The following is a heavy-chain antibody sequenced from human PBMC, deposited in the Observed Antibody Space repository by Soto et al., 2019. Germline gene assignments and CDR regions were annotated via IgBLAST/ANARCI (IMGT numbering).Heavy chain of an antibody. D-gene: IGHD3-16*01. CDR2: IIPILGIA. V-gene: IGHV1-69*04. J-gene: IGHJ6*02. Sequence: ASVKVSCKASGGTFSSYTISWVRQAPGQGLEWMGRIIPILGIANYAQKFQGRVTITADKSTSTAYMELSSLRSEDTAVYYCARDMRENRVYYYGMDVWGQGTTVTVSS. CDR3: ARDMRENRVYYYGMDV. CDR1: GGTFSSYT.